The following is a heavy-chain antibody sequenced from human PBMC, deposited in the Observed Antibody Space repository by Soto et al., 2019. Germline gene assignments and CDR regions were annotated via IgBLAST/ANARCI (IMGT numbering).Heavy chain of an antibody. CDR1: GGSISSYY. Sequence: SETLSLTCTVSGGSISSYYCSWIRQPPGKGLEWIGYIYYSGSTNYNPSLKSRVTISVDTSKNQFSLKLSSVTAADTAVYYCARADCLGHCSGGGAFDIWGQGTMVTVSS. CDR3: ARADCLGHCSGGGAFDI. CDR2: IYYSGST. V-gene: IGHV4-59*01. J-gene: IGHJ3*02. D-gene: IGHD2-15*01.